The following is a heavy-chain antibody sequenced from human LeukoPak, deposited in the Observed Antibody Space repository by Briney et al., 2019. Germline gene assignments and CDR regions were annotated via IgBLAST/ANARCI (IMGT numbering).Heavy chain of an antibody. J-gene: IGHJ4*02. CDR2: IYYSGST. V-gene: IGHV4-31*03. CDR1: RGSISSGGYY. Sequence: KPSETLSLTCTVSRGSISSGGYYWSWIRQHPGKGLDWIVYIYYSGSTYYSPSLKSRVTISVDTSKNQLSLQLSSVTASDTAVYYCARVGTPTAPPPPPLIDYWGLGTLVTVSS. D-gene: IGHD3-10*01. CDR3: ARVGTPTAPPPPPLIDY.